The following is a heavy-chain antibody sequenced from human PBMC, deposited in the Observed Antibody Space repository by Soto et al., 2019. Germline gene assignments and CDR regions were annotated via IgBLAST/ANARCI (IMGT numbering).Heavy chain of an antibody. D-gene: IGHD3-10*01. CDR3: ARGPYYGSGTLDF. V-gene: IGHV3-30*03. CDR2: ISYDGSDE. CDR1: GFTFNTFG. Sequence: QVQLVESGGNMVQPGWSLTVSCAASGFTFNTFGMHWAGQAPGKGLEWVAVISYDGSDEYYADSVKGRFTISRDNSMNTLSLQMNSLSVDDTGVYYCARGPYYGSGTLDFWGQGTLVTVSS. J-gene: IGHJ4*02.